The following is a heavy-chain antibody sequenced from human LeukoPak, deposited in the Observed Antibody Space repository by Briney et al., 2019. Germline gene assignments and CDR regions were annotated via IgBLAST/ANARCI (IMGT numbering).Heavy chain of an antibody. Sequence: SVKVSCKASGGTFSSYAISRVRQAPGQGLEWMGRIIPIFGTANYAQKFQGRVTITADKSTSTAYMELSSLRSEDTAVYYCARVWGSPRSVADAFDIWGQGTMVTVSS. CDR2: IIPIFGTA. D-gene: IGHD2-15*01. V-gene: IGHV1-69*06. J-gene: IGHJ3*02. CDR1: GGTFSSYA. CDR3: ARVWGSPRSVADAFDI.